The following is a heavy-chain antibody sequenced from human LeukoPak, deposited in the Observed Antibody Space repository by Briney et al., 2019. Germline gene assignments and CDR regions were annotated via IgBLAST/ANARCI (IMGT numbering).Heavy chain of an antibody. Sequence: SQTLSLTCTVSGGSISSGGYYWSWIRQPPGKGLEWIGYIYHSGSTYYNPSLKSRVTISVDRSKNQFSLKLSSVTAADTAVYYCASYSNYNWFDPWGQGTLVTVSS. CDR2: IYHSGST. D-gene: IGHD4-11*01. CDR1: GGSISSGGYY. CDR3: ASYSNYNWFDP. J-gene: IGHJ5*02. V-gene: IGHV4-30-2*01.